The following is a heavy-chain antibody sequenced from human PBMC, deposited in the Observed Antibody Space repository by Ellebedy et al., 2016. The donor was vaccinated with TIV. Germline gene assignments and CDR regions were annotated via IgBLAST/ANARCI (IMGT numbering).Heavy chain of an antibody. CDR1: GGSISSSC. V-gene: IGHV4-4*07. J-gene: IGHJ5*01. CDR3: ARRTTTGAYNWFDS. D-gene: IGHD1-1*01. Sequence: SETLSLTXNFSGGSISSSCWAWIRQPAGKGLEWIGRIYTSGSTNYNPSLKSRVTMSIDTSKNQFSPNLNSVTAADTAVYYCARRTTTGAYNWFDSWGQGTLVTVSS. CDR2: IYTSGST.